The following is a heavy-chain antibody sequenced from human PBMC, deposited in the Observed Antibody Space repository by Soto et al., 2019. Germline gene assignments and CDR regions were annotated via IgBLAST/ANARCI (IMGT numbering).Heavy chain of an antibody. V-gene: IGHV4-59*12. CDR1: GGSISSYY. D-gene: IGHD3-10*01. CDR3: ARGARFGDRRYMDV. Sequence: SETLSLTCTVSGGSISSYYLFWIRQSPGRGLEWIGYVYYSGRSNYNPSLESRVTISVDTSENQFSLKLNSVTAADTAVYYCARGARFGDRRYMDVWGKGTTVTVSS. J-gene: IGHJ6*03. CDR2: VYYSGRS.